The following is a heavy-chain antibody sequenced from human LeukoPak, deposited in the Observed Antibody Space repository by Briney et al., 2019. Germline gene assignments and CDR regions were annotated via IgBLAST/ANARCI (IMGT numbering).Heavy chain of an antibody. J-gene: IGHJ3*02. CDR2: ISGSGGST. Sequence: GGSLRLSCAASGFTFSSYAMSWVRQAPGKGLEWVSAISGSGGSTYYADSVKGRFTISRDNSKNTLHLQMNSLRAEDTAVYYCAKWGYCSSSSCSADAFDIWGLGTMVTVSS. CDR3: AKWGYCSSSSCSADAFDI. CDR1: GFTFSSYA. D-gene: IGHD2-2*01. V-gene: IGHV3-23*01.